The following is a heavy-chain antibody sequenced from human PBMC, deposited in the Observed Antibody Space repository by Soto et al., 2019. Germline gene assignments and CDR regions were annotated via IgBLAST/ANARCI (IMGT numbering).Heavy chain of an antibody. V-gene: IGHV4-34*01. D-gene: IGHD5-12*01. Sequence: QVQLQQWGAGLLKPSETLSLTCAVYGGSFSGYYWSWIRQPPGKGLEWIGEINHSGSTNYNPSLKSRVTISVDTSKNQFSLKLSSVTAADTAVYYCARGPHRGYSGYDRKGYYYGMDVWGQGTTVTVSS. CDR1: GGSFSGYY. CDR2: INHSGST. J-gene: IGHJ6*02. CDR3: ARGPHRGYSGYDRKGYYYGMDV.